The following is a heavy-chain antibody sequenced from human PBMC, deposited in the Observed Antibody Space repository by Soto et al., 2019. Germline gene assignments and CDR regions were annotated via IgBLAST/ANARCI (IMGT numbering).Heavy chain of an antibody. D-gene: IGHD3-3*01. CDR2: INPIVGTT. V-gene: IGHV1-69*06. J-gene: IGHJ4*02. Sequence: SVKVSCKASGCTFSSYAISWVRQAPGQGREWMGVINPIVGTTNYAQKFQGRVTITADKSTSTAYMELSSLRSEDTAVYYCARHRNDFWSGYYPYYFDYWGQGTLVSVPS. CDR3: ARHRNDFWSGYYPYYFDY. CDR1: GCTFSSYA.